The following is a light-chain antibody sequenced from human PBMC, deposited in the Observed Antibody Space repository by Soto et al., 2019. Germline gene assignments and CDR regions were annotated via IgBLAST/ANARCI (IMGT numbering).Light chain of an antibody. V-gene: IGLV2-23*01. CDR2: EGI. J-gene: IGLJ2*01. CDR3: CSYAGSRTFV. CDR1: SSDVGAYNL. Sequence: QSALAQPASVSGSPEQSITISCTGTSSDVGAYNLVSWYQQLPGKAPRLIIYEGIKRPSGISHRFSGSKSDNTASLTISGLRAEDEAHYHCCSYAGSRTFVFGGGTK.